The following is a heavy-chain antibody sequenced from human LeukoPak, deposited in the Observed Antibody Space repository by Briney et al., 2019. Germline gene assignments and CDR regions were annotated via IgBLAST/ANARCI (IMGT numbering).Heavy chain of an antibody. D-gene: IGHD3-10*01. CDR1: GFTFSSYS. CDR3: ARDVYYGSGSPRLDY. CDR2: MSRSGDII. Sequence: GGSLRLSCAASGFTFSSYSMNWVRQVPGKGLESVSYMSRSGDIIYYADSVKGRFTISRDNAKNSLYLQMNSLRAEDTAVYYCARDVYYGSGSPRLDYWGQGTLVTVSS. V-gene: IGHV3-48*01. J-gene: IGHJ4*02.